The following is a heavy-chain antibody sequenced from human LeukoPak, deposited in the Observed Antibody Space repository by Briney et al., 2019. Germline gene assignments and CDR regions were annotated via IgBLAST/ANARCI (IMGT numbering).Heavy chain of an antibody. D-gene: IGHD2-21*02. Sequence: GGSLRLSCAASGFPFSTYAMHWVRQPPGKGLVWISRISPDGNSRGYADSVKGRFIISRDSATNTLSLRMNSLTADDTAVYYCARDGGLLPDNWGKGTLVTVSS. J-gene: IGHJ4*02. CDR1: GFPFSTYA. CDR2: ISPDGNSR. CDR3: ARDGGLLPDN. V-gene: IGHV3-74*01.